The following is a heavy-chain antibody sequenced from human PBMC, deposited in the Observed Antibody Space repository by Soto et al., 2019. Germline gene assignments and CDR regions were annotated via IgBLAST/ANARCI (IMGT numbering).Heavy chain of an antibody. CDR3: AGSIGVAFDY. Sequence: PSETLSLTCTVSGGSVNSVDYYWSWIRQPPAEGLEWIGYIFFSGRTDYNPSLKSRVSISVDTSKNQFSLKLTSVTAADTAVYYCAGSIGVAFDYWAQGTLVTGSA. J-gene: IGHJ4*02. D-gene: IGHD6-19*01. V-gene: IGHV4-30-4*01. CDR1: GGSVNSVDYY. CDR2: IFFSGRT.